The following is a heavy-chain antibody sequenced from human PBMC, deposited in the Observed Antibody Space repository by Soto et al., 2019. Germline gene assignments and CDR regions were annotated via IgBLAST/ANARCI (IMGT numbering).Heavy chain of an antibody. CDR1: GGSVSSGSYY. D-gene: IGHD6-6*01. CDR3: ARDRGSIAAHRFDT. J-gene: IGHJ5*02. Sequence: SETLSLTCTVSGGSVSSGSYYWSWIRQPPGKGLEWIGYIYYSGSTNYNPSLKSRVTISVDTSKNQFSLKLSSVTAADTAVYYCARDRGSIAAHRFDTWGQGTLVTVSS. CDR2: IYYSGST. V-gene: IGHV4-61*01.